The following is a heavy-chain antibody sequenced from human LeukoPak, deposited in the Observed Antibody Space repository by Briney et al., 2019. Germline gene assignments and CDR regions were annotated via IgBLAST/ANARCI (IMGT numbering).Heavy chain of an antibody. J-gene: IGHJ4*02. D-gene: IGHD1-14*01. V-gene: IGHV3-30*04. CDR2: TSPDGSEQ. CDR1: GFPFTRNA. CDR3: FTGSEFYYDS. Sequence: PGMSLRLSCVASGFPFTRNAMHWVRQAPGKGLEWVAVTSPDGSEQYYADSVRGRFTISRDNSKNTVFLQVNSLTTEDTAVYSCFTGSEFYYDSWGQGTLVTVSS.